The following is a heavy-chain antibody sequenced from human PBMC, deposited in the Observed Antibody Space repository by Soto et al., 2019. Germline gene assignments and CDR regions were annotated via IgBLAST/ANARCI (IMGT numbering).Heavy chain of an antibody. CDR3: ARIRPSHYFAL. V-gene: IGHV4-39*01. Sequence: QLQLQESGPGLVKPSETLSLTCSVSGGSITSTSYYWGWIRQPPGKGLEWIGSIYYSGSTYYNLSLKSRVTISVDRPKNQISLKVSSVTAADTAVYYCARIRPSHYFALWGRGTLVTVSS. D-gene: IGHD4-17*01. J-gene: IGHJ2*01. CDR1: GGSITSTSYY. CDR2: IYYSGST.